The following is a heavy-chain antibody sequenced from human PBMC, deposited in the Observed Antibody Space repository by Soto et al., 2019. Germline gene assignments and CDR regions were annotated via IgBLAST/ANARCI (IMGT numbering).Heavy chain of an antibody. V-gene: IGHV3-15*01. J-gene: IGHJ4*02. Sequence: GGSLRFSCAASGFTFSNAWMSWVRQAPGKGLEWVGRIKSKTDGGTTDYAAPVKGRFTISRDDSKNTLYLQMNSLKTEDTAVYYCTTEIVVVVAATNYFDYWGQGTLVTVSS. CDR1: GFTFSNAW. CDR2: IKSKTDGGTT. CDR3: TTEIVVVVAATNYFDY. D-gene: IGHD2-15*01.